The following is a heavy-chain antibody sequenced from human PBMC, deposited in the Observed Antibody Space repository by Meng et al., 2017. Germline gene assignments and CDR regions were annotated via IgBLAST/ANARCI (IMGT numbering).Heavy chain of an antibody. Sequence: QGHLTPWGPALFKPSAALSLTCAVYGGSFSGYYCSWIRQPPGKGLEWIGEINHSGSTNYNPSLKSRVTISVDTSKNQFSLKLSSVTAADTAVYYCARVGSFLRDYWGQGTLVTVSS. J-gene: IGHJ4*02. CDR2: INHSGST. V-gene: IGHV4-34*01. CDR1: GGSFSGYY. D-gene: IGHD2/OR15-2a*01. CDR3: ARVGSFLRDY.